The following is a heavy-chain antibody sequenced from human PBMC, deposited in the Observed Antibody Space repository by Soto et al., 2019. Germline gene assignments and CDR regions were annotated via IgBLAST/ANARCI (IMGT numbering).Heavy chain of an antibody. J-gene: IGHJ5*02. Sequence: SETLSLTCTVSGGSVSSGDYYWSWIRQPPGKGLEWIGYIYYSGNTNYNPSLKSRVIISVDTSKNLFSLKLTSVTAADTAVYYCARIPVDTSMIYWIDPSGQGTLVTVSS. CDR2: IYYSGNT. V-gene: IGHV4-61*08. CDR1: GGSVSSGDYY. D-gene: IGHD5-18*01. CDR3: ARIPVDTSMIYWIDP.